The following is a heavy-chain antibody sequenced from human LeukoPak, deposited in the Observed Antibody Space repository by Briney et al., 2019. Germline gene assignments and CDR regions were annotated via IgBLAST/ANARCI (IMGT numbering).Heavy chain of an antibody. D-gene: IGHD3-3*01. Sequence: PSETLFLTCTVSGGSISSYYWSWIRQPAGKGLEWIGRIYTSGSTNYNPSLKSRVTMSVDTSKNQFSLKLSSVTAADTAVYYCARAFPDYDFWSGYYTKVADWYFDLWGRGTLVTVSS. V-gene: IGHV4-4*07. CDR3: ARAFPDYDFWSGYYTKVADWYFDL. J-gene: IGHJ2*01. CDR2: IYTSGST. CDR1: GGSISSYY.